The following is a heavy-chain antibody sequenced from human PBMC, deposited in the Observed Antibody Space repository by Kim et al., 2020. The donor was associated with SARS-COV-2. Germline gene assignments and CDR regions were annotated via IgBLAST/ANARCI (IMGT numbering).Heavy chain of an antibody. CDR2: IYHSGST. CDR3: ARGRSSSSWAYYFDY. V-gene: IGHV4-30-2*01. CDR1: GGSISSGGYS. D-gene: IGHD6-13*01. Sequence: SETLSLTCAVSGGSISSGGYSWSWIRQPPGKGLEWIGYIYHSGSTYYNPSLKSRVTISVDRSKNQFSLKLSSVTAADTAVYYCARGRSSSSWAYYFDYWGQGTLVTVSS. J-gene: IGHJ4*02.